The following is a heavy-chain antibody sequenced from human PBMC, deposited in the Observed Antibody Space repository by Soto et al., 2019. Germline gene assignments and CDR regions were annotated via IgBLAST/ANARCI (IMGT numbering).Heavy chain of an antibody. CDR2: ISGSGYTSDAGPTI. Sequence: GGSLRLSCAASGFTFSSYEMIWVRQSPGKGLEWVSYISGSGYTSDAGPTIHYADSVKGRFTISRNNAKNSLYLQMNSLRVEDTAVYYCARVSQSFIEYFQHWGQGTLVTVSS. J-gene: IGHJ1*01. CDR1: GFTFSSYE. CDR3: ARVSQSFIEYFQH. D-gene: IGHD3-16*02. V-gene: IGHV3-48*03.